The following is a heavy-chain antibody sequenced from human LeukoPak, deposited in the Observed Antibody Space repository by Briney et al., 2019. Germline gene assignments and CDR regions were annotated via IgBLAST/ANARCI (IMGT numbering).Heavy chain of an antibody. J-gene: IGHJ3*02. CDR1: GYSFTSYW. Sequence: GESLKISCKGSGYSFTSYWIGWVRQMPGKGLEWMGIIYPGDSDTRYSPSFQGQVTISADKSISTAYLQWSSLKASDTAMYYCARPGYYDSSGYYELGGPYTPLAFDIWGQGTMVTVSS. CDR3: ARPGYYDSSGYYELGGPYTPLAFDI. CDR2: IYPGDSDT. V-gene: IGHV5-51*01. D-gene: IGHD3-22*01.